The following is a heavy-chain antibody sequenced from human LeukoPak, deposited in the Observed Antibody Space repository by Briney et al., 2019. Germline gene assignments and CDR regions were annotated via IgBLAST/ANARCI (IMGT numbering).Heavy chain of an antibody. D-gene: IGHD1-1*01. CDR3: ARFLLWARNWNDDGDAFDI. CDR1: VYTFTGYY. CDR2: INPNSGGT. Sequence: ASVNVSCKSSVYTFTGYYMHWARQAPGQGLGWMGWINPNSGGTNYAQKFQGRVTMTRDTSISTAYMELSRLRSDDTAVYYCARFLLWARNWNDDGDAFDIWGQGTMVTVSS. J-gene: IGHJ3*02. V-gene: IGHV1-2*02.